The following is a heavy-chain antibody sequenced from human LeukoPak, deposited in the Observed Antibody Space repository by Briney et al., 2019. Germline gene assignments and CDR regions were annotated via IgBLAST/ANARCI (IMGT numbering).Heavy chain of an antibody. CDR1: AFTFKTYT. CDR2: ISTAGNLI. CDR3: ARTVEGHFDF. V-gene: IGHV3-21*01. Sequence: GGSPRLSCVASAFTFKTYTLNWVRQTPGKGLEWVSYISTAGNLINYADSVRGRFTISRDNAKNSLYLYMSSLTPEDTAVYYCARTVEGHFDFRGQGTLVTVSS. J-gene: IGHJ4*02. D-gene: IGHD5-24*01.